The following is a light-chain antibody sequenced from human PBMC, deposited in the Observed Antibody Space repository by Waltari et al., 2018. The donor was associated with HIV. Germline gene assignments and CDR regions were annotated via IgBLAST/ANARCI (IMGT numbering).Light chain of an antibody. CDR2: SNN. Sequence: QSVLTQPPSASGTPGQGVTIPCSGSSSNIGSNAVNWYRQLLGTAPKVLIYSNNQRPSGVPDRFSGSKSGTSASLAISGLQSEDDADYYCAAWDDSLNGLLFGGGTKLTVL. V-gene: IGLV1-44*01. J-gene: IGLJ2*01. CDR3: AAWDDSLNGLL. CDR1: SSNIGSNA.